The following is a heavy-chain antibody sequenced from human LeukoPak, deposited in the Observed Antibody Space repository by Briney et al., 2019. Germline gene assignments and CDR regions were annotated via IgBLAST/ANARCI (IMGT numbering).Heavy chain of an antibody. D-gene: IGHD4-17*01. V-gene: IGHV3-30-3*01. J-gene: IGHJ4*02. CDR2: ISYDGSNN. CDR3: AREGSYDYGDYGGNYFDY. CDR1: GFTFSSYA. Sequence: GRSLRLSCAASGFTFSSYAMHWVRQAPGKGLEWVAVISYDGSNNYYADSVKGRFTISRDSSKNTLYLQMNSLRAEDTAVYYCAREGSYDYGDYGGNYFDYWGQGTLVTVSS.